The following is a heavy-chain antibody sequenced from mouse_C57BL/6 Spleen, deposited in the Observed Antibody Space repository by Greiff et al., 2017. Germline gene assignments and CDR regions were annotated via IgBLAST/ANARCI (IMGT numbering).Heavy chain of an antibody. V-gene: IGHV6-3*01. D-gene: IGHD2-3*01. CDR3: TGWGGYYAWFAY. J-gene: IGHJ3*01. CDR2: IRLKSDNYAT. Sequence: EVKLVESGGGLVQPGGSMKLSCVASGFTFSNYWMNWVRQSPEKGLEWVAQIRLKSDNYATHYAESVKGRFTISRDDSKSSVYLQMNNLRAEDTGIYYCTGWGGYYAWFAYWGQGTLVTVSA. CDR1: GFTFSNYW.